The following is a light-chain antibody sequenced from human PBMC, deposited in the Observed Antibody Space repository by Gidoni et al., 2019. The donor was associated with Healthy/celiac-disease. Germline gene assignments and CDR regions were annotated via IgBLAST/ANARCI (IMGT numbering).Light chain of an antibody. CDR2: GAS. CDR1: QSVSSSY. Sequence: EIVLTQSPGTLSLSPGERATLSCRASQSVSSSYLAWYQQKPGQAPRLLIYGASSRATGLPDWFSGSGSGTVFTLTIRRLEPEAFAVYYCQQYGSSPWTFGQGTKVEI. V-gene: IGKV3-20*01. J-gene: IGKJ1*01. CDR3: QQYGSSPWT.